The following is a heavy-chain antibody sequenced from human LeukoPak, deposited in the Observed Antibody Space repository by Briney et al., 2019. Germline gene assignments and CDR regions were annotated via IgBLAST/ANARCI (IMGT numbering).Heavy chain of an antibody. CDR2: INPSGGST. D-gene: IGHD6-13*01. CDR1: GYTFTSYY. J-gene: IGHJ4*02. Sequence: GASVKVSCKASGYTFTSYYMHWVRQAPGQGLEWMGIINPSGGSTSYAQKFQGRVTITRNTSISTAYMELSSLRSEDTAVYYCAREISSNWEYYFDYWGQGTLVTVSS. V-gene: IGHV1-46*01. CDR3: AREISSNWEYYFDY.